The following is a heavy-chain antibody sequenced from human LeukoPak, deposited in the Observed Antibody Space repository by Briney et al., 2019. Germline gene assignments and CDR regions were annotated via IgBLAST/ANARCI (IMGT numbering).Heavy chain of an antibody. CDR3: ARQEYCSGGSCYTWFDP. J-gene: IGHJ5*02. CDR1: GYSINNYW. D-gene: IGHD2-15*01. Sequence: GESLKISCKGSGYSINNYWIGWVRQMPGKGLEWMGIIYPADSDIRYSPSFQGQVTISADKSISTAYLQWSSLKASDTAMYYCARQEYCSGGSCYTWFDPWGQGTLVTVSP. CDR2: IYPADSDI. V-gene: IGHV5-51*01.